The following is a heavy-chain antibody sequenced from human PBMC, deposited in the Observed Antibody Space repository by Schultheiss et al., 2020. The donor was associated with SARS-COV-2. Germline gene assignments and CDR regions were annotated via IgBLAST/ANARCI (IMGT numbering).Heavy chain of an antibody. V-gene: IGHV4-4*02. CDR1: GGSISSSNW. CDR2: INHSGST. CDR3: ARGHGTFRE. D-gene: IGHD2/OR15-2a*01. Sequence: SETLSLTCTVSGGSISSSNWWSWVRQPPGKGLEWIGEINHSGSTNYNPSLKSRVTISVDTSKNQFSLKLTSVTAADTAVYYCARGHGTFREWGQGTLVTVSS. J-gene: IGHJ4*02.